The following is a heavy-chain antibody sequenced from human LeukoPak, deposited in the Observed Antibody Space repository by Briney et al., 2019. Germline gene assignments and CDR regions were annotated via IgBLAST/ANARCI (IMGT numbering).Heavy chain of an antibody. Sequence: SETLSLTCTVSGGSINSYSWSWIRQPPGKGLEWIGYIYYIGSTNYNPSLKSRVTISVDTSKNQFSLKLSSVTAADTAVYYCARHRVLYSSPAPFDPWGQGTLVTVSS. CDR3: ARHRVLYSSPAPFDP. J-gene: IGHJ5*02. CDR1: GGSINSYS. CDR2: IYYIGST. V-gene: IGHV4-59*08. D-gene: IGHD6-13*01.